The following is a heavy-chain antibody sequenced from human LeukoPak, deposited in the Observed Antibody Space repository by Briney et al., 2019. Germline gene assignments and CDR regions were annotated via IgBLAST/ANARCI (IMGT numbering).Heavy chain of an antibody. Sequence: GGSLRLSCAASGFTFSNYWMHWVRQVAGKRLVWVSHMNTDGSRIIYADSVKGRFTISRANAKNTLYLQMNSLRAEDTAVYYCARGRMGVGANDYWGQGTLVTVS. D-gene: IGHD1-26*01. CDR3: ARGRMGVGANDY. CDR2: MNTDGSRI. V-gene: IGHV3-74*01. J-gene: IGHJ4*02. CDR1: GFTFSNYW.